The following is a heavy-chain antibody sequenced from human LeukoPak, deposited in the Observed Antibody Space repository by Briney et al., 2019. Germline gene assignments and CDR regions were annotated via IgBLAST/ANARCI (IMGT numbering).Heavy chain of an antibody. CDR1: GGSISTYY. V-gene: IGHV4-59*01. J-gene: IGHJ4*02. CDR2: IDYSGAT. CDR3: ARVGSYCFDH. Sequence: PWETLSLTCTVSGGSISTYYWSWIRQPPGKGLEWIGYIDYSGATNYNPSLKSRVTMSVDTSKHQFSLKLSSVTAADTAVYYCARVGSYCFDHWGQGTLVTVSS. D-gene: IGHD3-10*01.